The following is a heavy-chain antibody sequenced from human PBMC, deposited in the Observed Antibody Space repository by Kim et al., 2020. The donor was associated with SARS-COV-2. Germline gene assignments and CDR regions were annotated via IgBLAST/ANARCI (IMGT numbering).Heavy chain of an antibody. CDR3: ARGKIGWYYFDY. Sequence: SETLSLTCAVYGGSFSGYYWSWIRQPPGKGLEWIGEINHSGSTNYKPSLKSRVTISVDTSKNQFSLNLRSVTAADTAVYYCARGKIGWYYFDYWGQGTLV. D-gene: IGHD6-19*01. V-gene: IGHV4-34*01. CDR1: GGSFSGYY. J-gene: IGHJ4*02. CDR2: INHSGST.